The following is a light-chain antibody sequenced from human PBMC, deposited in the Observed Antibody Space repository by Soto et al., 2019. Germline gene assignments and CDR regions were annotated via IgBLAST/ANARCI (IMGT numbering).Light chain of an antibody. CDR2: GNS. Sequence: QSVLTQPPSVSGAPGQRVTISCTGSSSNIGAGYDVHWYQQLPGTAPKLLIYGNSNRPSEVPGRFSGSKSGTSASLAITGLQAEDEADYYCQSYDSSLSGFVVFGGGTKVTVL. J-gene: IGLJ2*01. V-gene: IGLV1-40*01. CDR3: QSYDSSLSGFVV. CDR1: SSNIGAGYD.